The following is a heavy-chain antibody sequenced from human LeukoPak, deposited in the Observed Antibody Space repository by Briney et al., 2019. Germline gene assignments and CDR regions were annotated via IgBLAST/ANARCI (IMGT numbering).Heavy chain of an antibody. CDR2: INSDGSRI. Sequence: PGGSLRLSCAASGFTFSSYWMHWVRQAPGKGLMWVSRINSDGSRITYADSVRGRFTISRDNARSTLYLQMNSLRAEDTPLYYGARVQDDYNYFDCWGQGTLVTVSS. J-gene: IGHJ4*02. V-gene: IGHV3-74*01. CDR3: ARVQDDYNYFDC. CDR1: GFTFSSYW. D-gene: IGHD4/OR15-4a*01.